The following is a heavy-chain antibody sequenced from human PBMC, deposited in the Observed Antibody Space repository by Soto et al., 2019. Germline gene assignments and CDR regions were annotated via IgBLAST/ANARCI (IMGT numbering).Heavy chain of an antibody. CDR2: INHSGST. Sequence: PSETLSLTCAVYGGSFSGYYWSWIRQPPGKGLEWIGEINHSGSTNYNPSLKSRVTISVDTSKNQFSLKLSSVTAADTAVYYCASIRATYYYYYGMDVWGQGTTVTVSS. J-gene: IGHJ6*02. CDR3: ASIRATYYYYYGMDV. CDR1: GGSFSGYY. V-gene: IGHV4-34*01. D-gene: IGHD1-26*01.